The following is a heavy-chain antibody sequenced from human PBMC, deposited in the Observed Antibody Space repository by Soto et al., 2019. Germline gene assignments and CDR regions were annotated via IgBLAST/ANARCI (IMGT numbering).Heavy chain of an antibody. CDR3: ARSSGYYYYYFDY. V-gene: IGHV5-51*01. Sequence: PGESLKISCKGSGYSFTSDWIGWVRQMPGKGLEWMGIIYPDDSTITYSPSFQGQVSISVDKSISTAYLQWSSLKASDTAMYYCARSSGYYYYYFDYWGQGTLVTVSS. J-gene: IGHJ4*02. D-gene: IGHD3-22*01. CDR1: GYSFTSDW. CDR2: IYPDDSTI.